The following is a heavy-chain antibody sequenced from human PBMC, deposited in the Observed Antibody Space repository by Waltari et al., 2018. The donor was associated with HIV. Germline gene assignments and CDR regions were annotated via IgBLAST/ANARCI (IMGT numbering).Heavy chain of an antibody. V-gene: IGHV4-34*01. CDR1: GGSFSGYY. D-gene: IGHD1-7*01. CDR3: ARALTGTTSPYFDY. Sequence: QVQLQQWGAGLLKPSETLSLTCAVYGGSFSGYYWSWIRQPPGKGLEWIGEINHSGRTNYNPSLKSRVTISVDTSKNQFSLKLSSVTAADTAVYYCARALTGTTSPYFDYWGQGTLVTVSS. CDR2: INHSGRT. J-gene: IGHJ4*02.